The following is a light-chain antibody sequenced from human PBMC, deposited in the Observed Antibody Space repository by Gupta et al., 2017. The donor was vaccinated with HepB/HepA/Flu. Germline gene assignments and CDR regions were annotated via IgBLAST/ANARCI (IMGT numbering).Light chain of an antibody. Sequence: QSALTQPSSVCVSPGPSLSISCAGATYYIVVCQVSSWYQHYSGNAPKLLMYDVPNRPLGVSSHLSRSKAGNTASLTISGIQNEDEAADHCSPYRRSGGLVLFGGGTKLTVL. CDR1: TYYIVVCQV. CDR3: SPYRRSGGLVL. CDR2: DVP. J-gene: IGLJ2*01. V-gene: IGLV2-14*03.